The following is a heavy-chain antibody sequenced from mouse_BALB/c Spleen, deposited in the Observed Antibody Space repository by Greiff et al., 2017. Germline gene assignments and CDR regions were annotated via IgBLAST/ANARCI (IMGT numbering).Heavy chain of an antibody. CDR3: ARSIYYGYTYAMDY. CDR2: ISSGSSTI. V-gene: IGHV5-17*02. CDR1: GFTFSSFG. D-gene: IGHD2-2*01. Sequence: EVKLVESGGGLVQPGGSLKLSCAASGFTFSSFGMHWVRQAPEKGLEWVAYISSGSSTIYYADTVKGRFTISRDNPKNTLFLQMTSLRSEDTAMYYCARSIYYGYTYAMDYWGQGTSVTVSS. J-gene: IGHJ4*01.